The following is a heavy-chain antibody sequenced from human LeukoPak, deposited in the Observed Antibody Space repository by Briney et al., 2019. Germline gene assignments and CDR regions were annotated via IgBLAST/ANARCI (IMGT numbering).Heavy chain of an antibody. J-gene: IGHJ6*03. D-gene: IGHD2-15*01. V-gene: IGHV4-39*07. CDR1: GGSISSSSYY. CDR3: ARERGDVDCSGGSCQVYYYYYYMDV. Sequence: SETLSLTCTVSGGSISSSSYYWGWIRQPPGKGLEWLGHIYTSGGTNYNPSLKSRVTISVDTSKNQFSLKLSSVTAADTAVYYCARERGDVDCSGGSCQVYYYYYYMDVWGKGTTVTISS. CDR2: IYTSGGT.